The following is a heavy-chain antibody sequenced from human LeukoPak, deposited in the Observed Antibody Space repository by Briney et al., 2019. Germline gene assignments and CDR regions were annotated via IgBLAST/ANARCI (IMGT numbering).Heavy chain of an antibody. CDR2: ISSSSSYI. CDR3: AKRVYMDV. Sequence: GGSLRLSCAASGFRFSSYSMNWVRQAPGKGLEWVSFISSSSSYIYYADSVKGRFTISRDNSKNTLYLQMNSLRAEDTAVYYCAKRVYMDVWGKGTTVTVSS. J-gene: IGHJ6*03. CDR1: GFRFSSYS. V-gene: IGHV3-21*04.